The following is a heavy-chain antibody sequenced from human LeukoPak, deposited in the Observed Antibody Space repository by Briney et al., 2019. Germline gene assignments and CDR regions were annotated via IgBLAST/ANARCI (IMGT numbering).Heavy chain of an antibody. CDR3: ARGLRHFDFTTSYYYYYMDV. CDR1: GGSISSSSYY. D-gene: IGHD3-9*01. V-gene: IGHV4-39*07. CDR2: IYYSGST. J-gene: IGHJ6*03. Sequence: KPSETLSLTCTVSGGSISSSSYYWGWIRQPPGKGLEWIGSIYYSGSTYYNPSLKSRVTISVDTSKNQFSLKLSSVTAADTAVYYCARGLRHFDFTTSYYYYYMDVWGKGTTVTISS.